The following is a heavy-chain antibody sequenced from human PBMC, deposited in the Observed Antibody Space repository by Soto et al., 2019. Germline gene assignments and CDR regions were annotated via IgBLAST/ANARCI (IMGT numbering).Heavy chain of an antibody. D-gene: IGHD3-22*01. Sequence: PGGSLRLSCAASGFTFSDYYMSWIRQAPGKGLEWVSYISSSSSYTNYADSVKGRFTISRDNAKNSLYLQMNSLRAEDTAVYYCARDPRRFYDSSGNDAFDIWGQGTMVTVSS. CDR3: ARDPRRFYDSSGNDAFDI. J-gene: IGHJ3*02. CDR2: ISSSSSYT. CDR1: GFTFSDYY. V-gene: IGHV3-11*06.